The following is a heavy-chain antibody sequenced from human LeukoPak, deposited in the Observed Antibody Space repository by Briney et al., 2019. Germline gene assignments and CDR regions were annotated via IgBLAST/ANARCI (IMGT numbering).Heavy chain of an antibody. CDR1: GFTFSSYG. CDR2: ISGSGYNT. Sequence: GGSLRLSCAASGFTFSSYGMSWVRQAPGKGLECVSTISGSGYNTYYADSVKGRFTISRDNSANTLYLQMNSLRAEETAIYYCAKHSGSYFRYYIDSWGQGNLVTVSS. J-gene: IGHJ4*02. D-gene: IGHD1-26*01. CDR3: AKHSGSYFRYYIDS. V-gene: IGHV3-23*01.